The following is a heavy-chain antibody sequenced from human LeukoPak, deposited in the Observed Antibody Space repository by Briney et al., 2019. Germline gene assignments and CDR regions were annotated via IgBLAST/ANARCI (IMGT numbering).Heavy chain of an antibody. D-gene: IGHD1-26*01. Sequence: SETLSLTCAVYGGSFSGYYWSWIRQPPGKGLEWIGEINHSGSTNYNPSLKSRVTISVDTSKNQFSLKLSSVTAADTAVYYCARDASGTDAFDIWGQGTMVTVSS. CDR2: INHSGST. CDR1: GGSFSGYY. J-gene: IGHJ3*02. CDR3: ARDASGTDAFDI. V-gene: IGHV4-34*01.